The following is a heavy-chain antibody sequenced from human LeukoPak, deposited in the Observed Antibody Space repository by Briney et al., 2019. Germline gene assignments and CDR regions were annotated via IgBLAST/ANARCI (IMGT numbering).Heavy chain of an antibody. D-gene: IGHD3-9*01. Sequence: KASETLSLTCAVYGGSFSGYYWSWIRQPPGKGLEWIGSIYYSGSTYYNPSLKSRVTISVDTSKNQFSLILSSVTAADTAVYYCARRVYYDILTGSYYFDYWGQGTLVTVSS. CDR2: IYYSGST. V-gene: IGHV4-34*01. CDR3: ARRVYYDILTGSYYFDY. CDR1: GGSFSGYY. J-gene: IGHJ4*02.